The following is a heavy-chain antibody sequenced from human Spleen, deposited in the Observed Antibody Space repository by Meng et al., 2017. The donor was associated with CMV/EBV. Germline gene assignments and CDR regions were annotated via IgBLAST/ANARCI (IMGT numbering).Heavy chain of an antibody. D-gene: IGHD3-3*01. CDR2: IRYDGSNK. CDR3: ASQIFSFRRGLDY. Sequence: GESLKISCAASGFSFSSYGMQWVRQAPGKGLEWVAFIRYDGSNKYYVDSVKGRFTISRDNSNNTLYLQMNNLRAEDTAVYYCASQIFSFRRGLDYWGQGILVTVSS. V-gene: IGHV3-30*02. J-gene: IGHJ4*02. CDR1: GFSFSSYG.